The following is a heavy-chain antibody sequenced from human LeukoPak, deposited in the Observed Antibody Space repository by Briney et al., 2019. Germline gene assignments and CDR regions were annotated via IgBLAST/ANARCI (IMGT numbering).Heavy chain of an antibody. D-gene: IGHD5-24*01. CDR3: ARGGDGSNIYWYFDL. CDR1: GFAFSTHW. Sequence: GGSLRLSCAASGFAFSTHWMHWARQAPGKGLEWVSRMNSDGSSSSYADSVKGRFTISRDNAKNTLYLQMNSLRAEDTAVYYCARGGDGSNIYWYFDLWGRGTLVTVSS. CDR2: MNSDGSSS. V-gene: IGHV3-74*01. J-gene: IGHJ2*01.